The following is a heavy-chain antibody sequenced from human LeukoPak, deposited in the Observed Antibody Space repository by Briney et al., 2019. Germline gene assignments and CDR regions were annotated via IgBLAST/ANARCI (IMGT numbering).Heavy chain of an antibody. Sequence: GGSLRLSCAASGFTVSSNYMSWVRQAPGKGLEWVSVIYSGGSTYYADSVKGRFTISRDNSKNTLYLQMNSLRAEDTAVYYCARDKGGSYYGYWGQGTLVTVSS. V-gene: IGHV3-66*01. J-gene: IGHJ4*02. CDR1: GFTVSSNY. CDR2: IYSGGST. CDR3: ARDKGGSYYGY. D-gene: IGHD1-26*01.